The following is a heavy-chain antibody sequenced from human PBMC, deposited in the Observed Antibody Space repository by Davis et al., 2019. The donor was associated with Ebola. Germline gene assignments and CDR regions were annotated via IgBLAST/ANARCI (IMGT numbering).Heavy chain of an antibody. V-gene: IGHV1-46*02. Sequence: ASVKVSCKASGYTFNTYYMHWLRQAPGEGLEWMGVINPSSGSTSYSQRLQGRVTMTSGTSTSTVNMELTSLRSEDTAVYYCARDMTRAVDFWSGFYFFDSWGQGTLVIVSS. CDR2: INPSSGST. CDR1: GYTFNTYY. D-gene: IGHD3-3*01. CDR3: ARDMTRAVDFWSGFYFFDS. J-gene: IGHJ4*02.